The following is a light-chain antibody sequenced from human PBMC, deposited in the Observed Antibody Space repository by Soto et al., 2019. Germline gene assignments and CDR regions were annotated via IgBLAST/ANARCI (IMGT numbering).Light chain of an antibody. CDR1: SGSASTSYY. J-gene: IGLJ3*02. CDR2: NTN. CDR3: VLYMGNAIRV. Sequence: QTVVTQEPSFSVSPGGTVTLTFGLTSGSASTSYYPSWYQQTPAQAPRTLISNTNTCSSGVPDRFSGSILGDKAALTITGAQADDESDYYCVLYMGNAIRVFGGGTKLTVL. V-gene: IGLV8-61*01.